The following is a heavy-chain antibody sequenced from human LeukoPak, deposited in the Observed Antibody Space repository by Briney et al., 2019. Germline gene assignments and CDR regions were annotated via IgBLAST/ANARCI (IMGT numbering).Heavy chain of an antibody. Sequence: SETLSLTCTVSGGSIISGTYYWGWVRQAPGRGLEWIGSMPYSGRTYQNPSLKSRLTISVDTSKNQLSLKLSSVTAADTAVYYCARLWSGFRPPDYWGQGTPVTVSS. V-gene: IGHV4-39*01. CDR2: MPYSGRT. CDR3: ARLWSGFRPPDY. J-gene: IGHJ4*02. D-gene: IGHD3-3*01. CDR1: GGSIISGTYY.